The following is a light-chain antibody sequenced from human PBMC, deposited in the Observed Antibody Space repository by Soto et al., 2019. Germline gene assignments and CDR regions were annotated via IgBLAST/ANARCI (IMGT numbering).Light chain of an antibody. CDR3: QQYGSSLIT. CDR1: QSVSAY. CDR2: DAS. Sequence: IVLTQSPATLSLSPGERATLSWRASQSVSAYLAWYQQKPDQAPRLLIYDASNRATGIPARFSGSGSGTDFTLTISSLEPEDFAVYYCQQYGSSLITFGQGTRREIK. J-gene: IGKJ5*01. V-gene: IGKV3-11*01.